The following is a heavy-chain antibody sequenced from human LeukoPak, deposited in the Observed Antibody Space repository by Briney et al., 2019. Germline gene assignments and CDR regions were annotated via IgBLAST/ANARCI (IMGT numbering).Heavy chain of an antibody. Sequence: SETLSLTCTVPGGSISSGDYYWSWIRQPPGKGLEWIGYIYYSGSTYYNPSLKSRVTISVDTSKNQFSLKLSSVTAADTAVYYCARDNYYDSSGYYYWGQGTLVTVSS. CDR3: ARDNYYDSSGYYY. D-gene: IGHD3-22*01. J-gene: IGHJ4*02. CDR2: IYYSGST. V-gene: IGHV4-30-4*01. CDR1: GGSISSGDYY.